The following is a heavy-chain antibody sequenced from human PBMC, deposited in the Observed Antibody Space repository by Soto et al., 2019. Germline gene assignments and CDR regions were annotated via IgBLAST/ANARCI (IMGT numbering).Heavy chain of an antibody. Sequence: QVQLVESGGGVVQPGTSLRLSCAASGFTFSTYGMHWVRQAPGKGLEWVALIWNHGNADSYADFVKGRISISRDNSKNTGFLRVSRLRVEDTGVYYCGRGAWLVGEITSFDYWGQGTLVTVSS. CDR2: IWNHGNAD. CDR1: GFTFSTYG. V-gene: IGHV3-33*01. J-gene: IGHJ4*02. D-gene: IGHD6-19*01. CDR3: GRGAWLVGEITSFDY.